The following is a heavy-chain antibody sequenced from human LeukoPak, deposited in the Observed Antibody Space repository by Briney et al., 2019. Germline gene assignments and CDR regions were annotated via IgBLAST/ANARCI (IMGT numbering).Heavy chain of an antibody. V-gene: IGHV1-18*01. J-gene: IGHJ4*02. CDR1: GYTFTSYG. Sequence: ASVKVSCKASGYTFTSYGISWVRQAPGQGLEWMGWISAYNGNTNYAQKLQGRVTMTTDTSTSTAYMELRSLRSDDTAVYYCARDPYSGYAETQTYYYDSSSYYLFDYWGQGTLVTVSS. D-gene: IGHD3-22*01. CDR3: ARDPYSGYAETQTYYYDSSSYYLFDY. CDR2: ISAYNGNT.